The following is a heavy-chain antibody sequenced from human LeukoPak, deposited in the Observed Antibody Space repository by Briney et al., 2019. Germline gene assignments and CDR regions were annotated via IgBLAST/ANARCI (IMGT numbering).Heavy chain of an antibody. J-gene: IGHJ4*02. Sequence: GGSLRLSCVASGFTFSSYSMNWVRQAPGKGLEWVSSISSSSSYIYYADSVKGRFTISRDNAKNSLYLQMNSLRAEDTAVYYCARVANNWNYAPFDYWGQGTLVTVSS. CDR1: GFTFSSYS. CDR3: ARVANNWNYAPFDY. V-gene: IGHV3-21*01. D-gene: IGHD1-7*01. CDR2: ISSSSSYI.